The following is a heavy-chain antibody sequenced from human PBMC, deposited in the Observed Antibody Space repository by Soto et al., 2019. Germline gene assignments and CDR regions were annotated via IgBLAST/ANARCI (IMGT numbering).Heavy chain of an antibody. CDR1: GFTFSSYA. D-gene: IGHD3-22*01. CDR2: ISYDGSNK. V-gene: IGHV3-30-3*01. CDR3: ARAQWLLLYYFDY. Sequence: GGFLRLSCAASGFTFSSYAMHWVRQAPGKGLEWVAVISYDGSNKYYADSVKGRFTISRDNSKNTLYLQMNSLRAEDTAVYYCARAQWLLLYYFDYWGQGTLVPVSS. J-gene: IGHJ4*02.